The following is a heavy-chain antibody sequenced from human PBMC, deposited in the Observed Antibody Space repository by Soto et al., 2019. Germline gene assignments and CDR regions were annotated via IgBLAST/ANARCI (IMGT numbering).Heavy chain of an antibody. CDR1: GYTFTGYY. CDR3: ARGEFVVVVAATPLHYYYYGMDV. D-gene: IGHD2-15*01. CDR2: INPNSGGT. V-gene: IGHV1-2*02. Sequence: GASVKVSCKASGYTFTGYYMHWVRQAPGQGLEWMGWINPNSGGTNYAQKFQGRVTMTRDTSISTAYMELSRLRSDDTAVYYCARGEFVVVVAATPLHYYYYGMDVWGQGTTVTVPS. J-gene: IGHJ6*02.